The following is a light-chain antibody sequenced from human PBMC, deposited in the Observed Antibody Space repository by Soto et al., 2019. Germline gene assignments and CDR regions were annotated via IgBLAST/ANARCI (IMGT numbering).Light chain of an antibody. CDR1: SSDIGGYTY. V-gene: IGLV2-8*01. Sequence: QSALTQPPSASGSPGQSVTISCSGTSSDIGGYTYVSWYQHHPGKAPKLMIYEVSKRPSGVPDRFSGSKSGNTASLTVSGLQAEDEADYYCSSYANSNNYVFGTGTQVTVL. CDR2: EVS. J-gene: IGLJ1*01. CDR3: SSYANSNNYV.